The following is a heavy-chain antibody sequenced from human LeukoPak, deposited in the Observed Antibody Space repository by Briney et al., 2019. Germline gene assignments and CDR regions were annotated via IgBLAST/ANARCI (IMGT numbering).Heavy chain of an antibody. Sequence: ASVKVSCKASGYTFTGYYMHWVRQAPGQGLEWMGRINPNSGGTIYAQKFQGRVTMTEDTSTDTAYMELSSLRSEDTAVYYCATGLAQQLVGDAFDIWGQGTMVTVSS. V-gene: IGHV1-2*06. D-gene: IGHD6-13*01. CDR2: INPNSGGT. CDR1: GYTFTGYY. CDR3: ATGLAQQLVGDAFDI. J-gene: IGHJ3*02.